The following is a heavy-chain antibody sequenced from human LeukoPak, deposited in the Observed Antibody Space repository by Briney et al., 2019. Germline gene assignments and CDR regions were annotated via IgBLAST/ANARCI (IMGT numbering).Heavy chain of an antibody. V-gene: IGHV3-23*01. J-gene: IGHJ4*02. Sequence: GGSLRLSCAASGFTFSSYTMSWVRQAPGKGLEWVSAISHTSEYTYHADSVKGRFTISRDNSKNTLYLQMNSLRAEDTAMYYCAKGSSAGRPYYFDYWGQGTLVTASS. CDR1: GFTFSSYT. CDR2: ISHTSEYT. CDR3: AKGSSAGRPYYFDY. D-gene: IGHD3-10*01.